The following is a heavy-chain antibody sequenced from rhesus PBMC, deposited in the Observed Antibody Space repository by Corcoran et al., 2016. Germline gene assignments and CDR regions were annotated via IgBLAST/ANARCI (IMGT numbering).Heavy chain of an antibody. CDR3: AGSLYTGSPRY. CDR1: GGSISSNY. J-gene: IGHJ4*01. V-gene: IGHV4S11*01. CDR2: FFGGDRIT. Sequence: QVQLQESGPGLVKPLETLSLTCAVSGGSISSNYWTWIRQPPGKGLEWIGFFFGGDRITDNNRSLETRLTLSVDTSKNPFSLKLRYVTAADTAVYYCAGSLYTGSPRYWGQGVLVTVSS. D-gene: IGHD1-44*02.